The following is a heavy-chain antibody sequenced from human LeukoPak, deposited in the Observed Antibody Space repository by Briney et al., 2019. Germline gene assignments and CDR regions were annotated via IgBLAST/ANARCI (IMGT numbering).Heavy chain of an antibody. J-gene: IGHJ2*01. CDR3: ARDVTRDRSWEDWYFDL. D-gene: IGHD6-13*01. CDR2: INTNTGNP. V-gene: IGHV7-4-1*02. CDR1: GYTFTSYA. Sequence: ASVKVSCKASGYTFTSYAMNWVRQAPGQGLEWMGWINTNTGNPTYAQGFTGRFVFSLDTSVSTAYLQISSLKAEDTAVYYCARDVTRDRSWEDWYFDLWGRGTLVTVSS.